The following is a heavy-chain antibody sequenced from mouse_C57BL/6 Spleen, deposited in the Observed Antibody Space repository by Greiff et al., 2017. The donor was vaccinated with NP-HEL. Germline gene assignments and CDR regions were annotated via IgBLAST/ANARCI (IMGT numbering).Heavy chain of an antibody. J-gene: IGHJ2*01. Sequence: VQLQQPGAELVMPGASVKLSCKASGYTFTSYWMHWVKQRPGQGLEWIGEIDPSDSYTNYNQKFKGKSTLTVDKSSSTAYMQLSSLTSEDSAVYYCARYYGSSYCDYWGQGTTLTVSS. V-gene: IGHV1-69*01. CDR2: IDPSDSYT. CDR3: ARYYGSSYCDY. D-gene: IGHD1-1*01. CDR1: GYTFTSYW.